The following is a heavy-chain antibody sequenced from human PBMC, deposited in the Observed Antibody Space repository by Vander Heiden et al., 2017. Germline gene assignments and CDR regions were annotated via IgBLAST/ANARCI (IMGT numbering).Heavy chain of an antibody. D-gene: IGHD2-15*01. CDR3: AHVISPVVVVAATGRDYGMDV. CDR1: GFSLSTSGVG. Sequence: QITLKESGPTLVKPTQTLTLTCTFSGFSLSTSGVGVGWIRQPPGKALEWLALIYWDDDKRYSPSLKSRLTITKDTSKNQVVLTMTNMDPVDTATYYCAHVISPVVVVAATGRDYGMDVWGQGTTVTVSS. V-gene: IGHV2-5*02. J-gene: IGHJ6*02. CDR2: IYWDDDK.